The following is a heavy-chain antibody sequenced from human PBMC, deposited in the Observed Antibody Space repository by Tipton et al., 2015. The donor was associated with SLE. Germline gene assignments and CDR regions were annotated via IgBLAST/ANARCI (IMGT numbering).Heavy chain of an antibody. CDR2: INHSGST. J-gene: IGHJ3*02. CDR3: ARVPYSSGWTRWAFDI. CDR1: GGSFSGYY. D-gene: IGHD6-19*01. V-gene: IGHV4-34*01. Sequence: TLSLTCAVYGGSFSGYYWSWIRQPPGKGLEWIGEINHSGSTNYNPSLKSRVTISVDTSKNQFSLKLSSVTAADTDVYYCARVPYSSGWTRWAFDIWGQGTMVTVSS.